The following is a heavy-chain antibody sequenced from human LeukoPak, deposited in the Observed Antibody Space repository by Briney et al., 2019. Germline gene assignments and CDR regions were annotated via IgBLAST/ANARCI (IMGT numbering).Heavy chain of an antibody. D-gene: IGHD2-15*01. CDR2: ISGSGGST. CDR1: GFTFSSYA. CDR3: TTSPPFVVVRGFDP. J-gene: IGHJ5*02. Sequence: PGGSLRLSCAASGFTFSSYAMSWVRQAPGKGLEWVSAISGSGGSTYYADSVKGRFTISRDNSKNTLYLQMNSLKTEDTAVYYCTTSPPFVVVRGFDPWGQGTLVTVSS. V-gene: IGHV3-23*01.